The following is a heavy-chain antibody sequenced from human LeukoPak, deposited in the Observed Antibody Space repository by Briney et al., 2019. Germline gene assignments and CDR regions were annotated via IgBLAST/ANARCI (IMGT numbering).Heavy chain of an antibody. V-gene: IGHV4-59*08. CDR1: GGSMRPYH. CDR2: IYYSGST. J-gene: IGHJ4*02. CDR3: ARAVSGRFDY. Sequence: SETLSLTCIVSGGSMRPYHWSWIRQPSGKGLEWTGYIYYSGSTNYNPSLKSRVTISVDTSKNQFSLKLSSVTAADTAMYYCARAVSGRFDYWGQGTLVTVSS. D-gene: IGHD6-19*01.